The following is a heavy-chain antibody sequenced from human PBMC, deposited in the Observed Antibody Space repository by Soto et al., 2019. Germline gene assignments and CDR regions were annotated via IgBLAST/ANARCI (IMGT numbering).Heavy chain of an antibody. J-gene: IGHJ3*01. D-gene: IGHD1-26*01. CDR1: GGSISTGGYY. CDR2: IYHSGMT. CDR3: ATVRWELHDAFDF. Sequence: QVQLQESGPGLVKPSQTLSLTCTVSGGSISTGGYYWSWIRQHPGRGLEWIGYIYHSGMTFSNPHLESRIAISIDTSKNKFSLKLSSASAADTALHYYATVRWELHDAFDFWGQGTMVSVSS. V-gene: IGHV4-31*03.